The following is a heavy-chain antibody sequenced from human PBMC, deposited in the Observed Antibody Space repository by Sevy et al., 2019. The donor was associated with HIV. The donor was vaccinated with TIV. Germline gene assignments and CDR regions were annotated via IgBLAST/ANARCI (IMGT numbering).Heavy chain of an antibody. Sequence: GGSLRLSCSASGFPFRDNIMGWVRQAPGKRLEYVSGITSNGVSTHYGDSVKGRFTISRDNSENTMDLQMSSLRPEDTAVYYCARESIAVAGIGYYFKYWGQGTLVTVSS. CDR1: GFPFRDNI. V-gene: IGHV3-64*02. CDR3: ARESIAVAGIGYYFKY. D-gene: IGHD6-19*01. CDR2: ITSNGVST. J-gene: IGHJ4*02.